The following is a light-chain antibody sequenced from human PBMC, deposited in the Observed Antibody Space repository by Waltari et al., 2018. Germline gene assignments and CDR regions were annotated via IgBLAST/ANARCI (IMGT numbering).Light chain of an antibody. Sequence: IVMIQSPASLAVPLGERATIHCKTCPGVLYSATNKNYLAWSQQKPGQPPKLLLYWAATRESGVPDRFSGGGSGTDFTLTSSSLQAEDVAVYYCQQYYSTPPLTFGGGTKVEIK. V-gene: IGKV4-1*01. CDR2: WAA. J-gene: IGKJ4*01. CDR1: PGVLYSATNKNY. CDR3: QQYYSTPPLT.